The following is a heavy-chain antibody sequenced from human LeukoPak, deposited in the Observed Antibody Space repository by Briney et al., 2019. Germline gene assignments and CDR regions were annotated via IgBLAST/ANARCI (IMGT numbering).Heavy chain of an antibody. CDR2: IYHSGST. V-gene: IGHV4-30-2*01. CDR3: ARDQYGSYGYVGYFDY. CDR1: GGSISSGGYS. Sequence: SETLSLTCAVSGGSISSGGYSWSWIRQPPGKGLEWIGYIYHSGSTYYNPSLKSRVTISVDRSKNQFSLKLSSVTAADTAVYYCARDQYGSYGYVGYFDYWGQGTLVTISS. D-gene: IGHD5-18*01. J-gene: IGHJ4*02.